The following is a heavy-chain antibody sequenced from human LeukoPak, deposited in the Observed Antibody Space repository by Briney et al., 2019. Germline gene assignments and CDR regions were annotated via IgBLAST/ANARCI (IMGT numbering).Heavy chain of an antibody. CDR1: GGSISNYY. J-gene: IGHJ3*02. CDR3: ARSDYHNSGSHTVFDAFDI. CDR2: IYYSGNT. V-gene: IGHV4-59*01. Sequence: SETLSLTCTVSGGSISNYYWSWLRQPPGKGLEWIGYIYYSGNTNYNPSLKSRVTISVDTSKSQFSLKLSSVTAADTAVYYCARSDYHNSGSHTVFDAFDIWGQGTRVTVSS. D-gene: IGHD3-10*01.